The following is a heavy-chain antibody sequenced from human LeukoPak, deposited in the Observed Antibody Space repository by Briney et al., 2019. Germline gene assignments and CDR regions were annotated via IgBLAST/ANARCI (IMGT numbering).Heavy chain of an antibody. CDR1: GGSFSGYY. D-gene: IGHD2-2*01. J-gene: IGHJ6*04. CDR2: INHSGST. CDR3: ARGRGYCSSTSCYYYYYGMDV. V-gene: IGHV4-34*01. Sequence: SETLSLTCAVYGGSFSGYYWSWIRQPPGKGLEWIGEINHSGSTNYNPSLKSRVTISVDTSKNQFSLKLCSVTAADTAVYYCARGRGYCSSTSCYYYYYGMDVWGKGTTVTVSS.